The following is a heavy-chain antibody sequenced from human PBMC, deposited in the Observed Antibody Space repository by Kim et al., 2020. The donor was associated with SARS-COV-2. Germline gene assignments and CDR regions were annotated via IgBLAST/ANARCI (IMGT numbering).Heavy chain of an antibody. CDR3: ARYPEDSSFGY. Sequence: IYYADSVKGRFTISRDNAKNSLYLQMNSLRAEDTAVYYCARYPEDSSFGYWGQGSLVTVSS. V-gene: IGHV3-21*01. CDR2: I. D-gene: IGHD5-18*01. J-gene: IGHJ4*02.